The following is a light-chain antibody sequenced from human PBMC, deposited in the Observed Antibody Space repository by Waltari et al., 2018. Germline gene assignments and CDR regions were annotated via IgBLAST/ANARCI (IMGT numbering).Light chain of an antibody. J-gene: IGKJ1*01. CDR2: AAS. CDR3: QQSYTTPRT. Sequence: EIVLTQSPGTLSLSPGERATLSCRASQSVRSGYFAWYQQKPGQAPKLLIYAASSRAAGVPDRFSGSGSGTDFTLTVSRLEPGDFVTYYCQQSYTTPRTFGQGTKVELK. CDR1: QSVRSGY. V-gene: IGKV3-20*01.